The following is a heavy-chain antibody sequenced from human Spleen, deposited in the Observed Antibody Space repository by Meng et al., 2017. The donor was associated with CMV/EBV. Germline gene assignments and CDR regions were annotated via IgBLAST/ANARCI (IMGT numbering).Heavy chain of an antibody. D-gene: IGHD4-11*01. V-gene: IGHV3-23*01. CDR2: ISGSGGST. J-gene: IGHJ4*02. CDR1: GFTFSSYA. CDR3: ARELRNSNYKYYFDY. Sequence: LSLTCAASGFTFSSYAMSWVRQAPGKGLEWVSAISGSGGSTYYADSVKGRFTISRDNSKNTLYLQMNSLRAEDTAVYYCARELRNSNYKYYFDYWGQGTLVTVSS.